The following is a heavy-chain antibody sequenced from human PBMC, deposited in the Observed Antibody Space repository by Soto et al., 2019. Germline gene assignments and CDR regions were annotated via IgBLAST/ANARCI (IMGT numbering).Heavy chain of an antibody. D-gene: IGHD4-17*01. V-gene: IGHV4-39*01. CDR2: IYYSGST. Sequence: SETLSLTCTVSGGSISSSSYYWGWIRQPPGKGLEWIGNIYYSGSTYYNPSLKSRVTISVDTSKNQFSLKLSSVTAADTAVYYCARNYGVRGAFDIWGQGTMVTVSS. CDR3: ARNYGVRGAFDI. J-gene: IGHJ3*02. CDR1: GGSISSSSYY.